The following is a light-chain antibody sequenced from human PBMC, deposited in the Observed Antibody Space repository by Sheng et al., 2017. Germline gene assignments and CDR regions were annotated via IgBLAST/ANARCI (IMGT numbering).Light chain of an antibody. Sequence: EIVLTQSPATLSLSPGERATLSCRASQSVSSNLAWYQQKPGQAPRLLIYGASTRATGIPVRFSGSGSGTEFTLTISSLQSEDFAVYYCQQRSNWPPITFGQGTRLEIK. V-gene: IGKV3-15*01. J-gene: IGKJ5*01. CDR1: QSVSSN. CDR2: GAS. CDR3: QQRSNWPPIT.